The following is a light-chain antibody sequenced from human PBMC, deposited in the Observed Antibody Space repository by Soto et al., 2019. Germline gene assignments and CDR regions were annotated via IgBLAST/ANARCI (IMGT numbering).Light chain of an antibody. J-gene: IGKJ1*01. Sequence: ETVMTQSPATLSVSPGERATLSCRASQSVSSNLAWYQQKPGQAPRLLIYGASTRATGIPARFSGSGSGTEFTLTISSLQSEDFAVYYCQQYNNWPRETYGQGTKAEIK. V-gene: IGKV3-15*01. CDR3: QQYNNWPRET. CDR2: GAS. CDR1: QSVSSN.